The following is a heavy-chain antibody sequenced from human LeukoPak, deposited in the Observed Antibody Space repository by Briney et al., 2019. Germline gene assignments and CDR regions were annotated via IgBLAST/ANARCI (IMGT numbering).Heavy chain of an antibody. V-gene: IGHV3-23*01. J-gene: IGHJ5*02. CDR3: AKESKYYP. D-gene: IGHD3-10*01. CDR2: ISDSGDRT. CDR1: GSTFSSYA. Sequence: GGSLRLSCAASGSTFSSYAITWVRQAPGKGLEWLSAISDSGDRTYYADSVKGRFTISRDNSKNALYLQMNSLRAEDTAVYYCAKESKYYPWGQGTLVTVSS.